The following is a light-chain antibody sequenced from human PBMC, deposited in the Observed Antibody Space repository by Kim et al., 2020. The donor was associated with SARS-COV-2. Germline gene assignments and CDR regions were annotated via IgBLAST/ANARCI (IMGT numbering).Light chain of an antibody. Sequence: VSPGERATLSCRASQTVSNKLAWYQQRPGQAPTLLIYAESTRATGIPARFSGSGSGTDFTLTITSLQSEDFATYYCQQYHNWPLTFGGGTKVEIK. CDR1: QTVSNK. CDR3: QQYHNWPLT. V-gene: IGKV3-15*01. CDR2: AES. J-gene: IGKJ4*01.